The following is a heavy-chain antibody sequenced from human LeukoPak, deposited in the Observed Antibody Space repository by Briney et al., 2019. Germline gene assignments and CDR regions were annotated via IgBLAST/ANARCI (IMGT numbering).Heavy chain of an antibody. D-gene: IGHD3-9*01. V-gene: IGHV4-61*02. CDR3: ARARPILTGPYYYYGMDV. CDR2: IYTSGST. CDR1: GGSISSGSYY. J-gene: IGHJ6*04. Sequence: SETLSLTCTVSGGSISSGSYYWSWIRQPAGKGLEWIGRIYTSGSTNYNPSLKSRVTISVDTSKNQFSPKLSSVTAAGTAVYYCARARPILTGPYYYYGMDVWGKGTTVTVSS.